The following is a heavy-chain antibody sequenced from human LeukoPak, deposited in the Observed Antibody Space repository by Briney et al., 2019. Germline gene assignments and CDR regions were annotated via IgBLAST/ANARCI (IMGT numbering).Heavy chain of an antibody. CDR3: ERVARIQLWSAAFDI. CDR1: GFTFSDYY. J-gene: IGHJ3*02. Sequence: GGSLRLSCAASGFTFSDYYMTWIRQAPGKGLEWGSYITRSSTYTNYADSVKGRFTISRDNAKNSLYLQMNSLRAQDTAVYYCERVARIQLWSAAFDIWGQGTMVTVSS. D-gene: IGHD5-18*01. CDR2: ITRSSTYT. V-gene: IGHV3-11*05.